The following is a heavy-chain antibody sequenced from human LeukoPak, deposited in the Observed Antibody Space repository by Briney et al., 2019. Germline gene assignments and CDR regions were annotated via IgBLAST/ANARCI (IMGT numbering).Heavy chain of an antibody. V-gene: IGHV4-59*01. J-gene: IGHJ4*02. Sequence: PSETLSLTCTVSGGSISSYYWSGIRQPPGKGLEWIGYIYYSGSTNYNPSLKSRVTISVDTSKNQFSLKLSSVTAADTAVYYCARGGGYASPIGYWGQGALVTVSS. D-gene: IGHD5-12*01. CDR2: IYYSGST. CDR3: ARGGGYASPIGY. CDR1: GGSISSYY.